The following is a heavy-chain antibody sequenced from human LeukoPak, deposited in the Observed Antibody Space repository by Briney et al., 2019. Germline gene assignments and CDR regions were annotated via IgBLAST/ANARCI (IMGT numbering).Heavy chain of an antibody. Sequence: GGSLRLSCAASGFTFSNYAMSWVRQAPGKGLEWVSAVSGRDTSTYYTDSVKGRFTISRDNSKNTLYLQMNSLSAEDTAIYYCAKWGGYDVLTGYYDSDYWGQRTLVTVSS. CDR2: VSGRDTST. J-gene: IGHJ4*02. CDR1: GFTFSNYA. V-gene: IGHV3-23*01. CDR3: AKWGGYDVLTGYYDSDY. D-gene: IGHD3-9*01.